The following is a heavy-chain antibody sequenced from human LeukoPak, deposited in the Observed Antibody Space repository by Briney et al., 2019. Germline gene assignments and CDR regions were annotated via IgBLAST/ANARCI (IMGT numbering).Heavy chain of an antibody. CDR3: ARGPQVWGIAAQDAFDI. V-gene: IGHV1-2*02. CDR2: INPNSGGT. Sequence: ASVKVSCKASGYTFTGYYMHWVRQAPEQGLEWMGWINPNSGGTNYAQKFQGRVTMTRDTSISTAYMELSRLRSDDTAVYYCARGPQVWGIAAQDAFDIWGQGTMVTVSS. CDR1: GYTFTGYY. J-gene: IGHJ3*02. D-gene: IGHD6-13*01.